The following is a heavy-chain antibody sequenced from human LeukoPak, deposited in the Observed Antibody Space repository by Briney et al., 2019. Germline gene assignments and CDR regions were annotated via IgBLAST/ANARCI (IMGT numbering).Heavy chain of an antibody. D-gene: IGHD1-1*01. V-gene: IGHV4-34*01. Sequence: PGGSLRLSCAASGFTFSDYYMSWIRQAPGKGLEWIGEINHSGSTNYNPSLKSRVTISVDTSKNRFSLKLTSLTAADTAVYYCARQGINSDAFDMWGQGTMVTVSS. CDR1: GFTFSDYY. J-gene: IGHJ3*02. CDR2: INHSGST. CDR3: ARQGINSDAFDM.